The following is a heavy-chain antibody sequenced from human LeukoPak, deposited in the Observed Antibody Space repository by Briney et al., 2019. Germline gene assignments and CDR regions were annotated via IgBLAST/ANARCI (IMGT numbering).Heavy chain of an antibody. J-gene: IGHJ4*02. Sequence: GGSLRLSCAASGFTFSSYAMSWVRQAPGKGLEWVSAISGSGGSTYYADSVKGRFTISRDNSKNTLYLQMNSLRAEDTAVYYCAKVLGYCSSTSCYGWRAEAKGFDYWGQGTLVTVSS. CDR2: ISGSGGST. CDR3: AKVLGYCSSTSCYGWRAEAKGFDY. D-gene: IGHD2-2*01. V-gene: IGHV3-23*01. CDR1: GFTFSSYA.